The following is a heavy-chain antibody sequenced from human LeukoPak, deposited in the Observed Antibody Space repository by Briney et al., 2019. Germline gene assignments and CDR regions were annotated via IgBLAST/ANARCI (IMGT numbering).Heavy chain of an antibody. V-gene: IGHV1-18*01. CDR1: GYTSTSYG. J-gene: IGHJ4*02. D-gene: IGHD3-22*01. CDR3: ARGTYDSSGYYFDY. CDR2: ISAYNGNT. Sequence: ASVRVSCKASGYTSTSYGISWVRQAPGQGLEWMGWISAYNGNTNYAQKLQGRVTMTTDTSTSTAYMELRSLRSDDTAVYYCARGTYDSSGYYFDYWGQGTLVTASS.